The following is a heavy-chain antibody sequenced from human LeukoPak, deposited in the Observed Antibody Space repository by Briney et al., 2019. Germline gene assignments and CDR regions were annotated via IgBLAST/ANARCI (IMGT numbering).Heavy chain of an antibody. CDR3: ARHGMQSGYDSYYYYYYYMDV. Sequence: SETLSLTCTVSGGSISSRSYYWGWIRQPPGKGLEWIGTIYYSGSTYYNPSLKSRVTISVDTSKHQFSLKLSSVTAADTAVYYCARHGMQSGYDSYYYYYYYMDVWGKGTTVSVSS. V-gene: IGHV4-39*01. J-gene: IGHJ6*03. CDR1: GGSISSRSYY. CDR2: IYYSGST. D-gene: IGHD5-12*01.